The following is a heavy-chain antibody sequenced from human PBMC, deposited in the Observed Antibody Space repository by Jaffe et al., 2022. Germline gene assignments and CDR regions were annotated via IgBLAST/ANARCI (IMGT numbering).Heavy chain of an antibody. CDR2: IYYSGIA. V-gene: IGHV4-39*01. J-gene: IGHJ3*02. CDR3: ARHLPFKLGLPGSDSFDI. CDR1: DDSISATSSY. Sequence: QLRRRESGPRLVRPSETLSLTFTVSDDSISATSSYWAWIRQSPGKGLEWIGSIYYSGIAYYNPSLKSRVTISVDTSNKQFSLTLRSVTAADTALYFCARHLPFKLGLPGSDSFDIWGQGTFVTVSS. D-gene: IGHD2-21*02.